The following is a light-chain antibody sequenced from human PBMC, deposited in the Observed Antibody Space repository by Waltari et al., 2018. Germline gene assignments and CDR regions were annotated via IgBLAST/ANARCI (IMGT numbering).Light chain of an antibody. CDR1: RSDVGGYHY. CDR3: CSYTTSSTYI. V-gene: IGLV2-14*01. Sequence: QSAPTQPPSVSGSPGQSVTISSTGPRSDVGGYHYVSLYQQHPCKAPKLMIYGVSNRPSGVSDRFSGSKSGNTASLTISGLQAEDEADYYCCSYTTSSTYIFGAGTRLTVL. CDR2: GVS. J-gene: IGLJ1*01.